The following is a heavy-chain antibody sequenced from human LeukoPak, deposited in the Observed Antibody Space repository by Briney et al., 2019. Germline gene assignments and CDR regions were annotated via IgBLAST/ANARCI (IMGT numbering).Heavy chain of an antibody. Sequence: ASVKVSCKASGYTFSNYDINWARQATGQGLEWMGWMNPNSGNTGYAQKFQGRVTMTRNTSISTAYVELSSLRSEDTAVYYCARGGATVINWFDPWGQGTLVTVSS. CDR1: GYTFSNYD. V-gene: IGHV1-8*01. J-gene: IGHJ5*02. CDR3: ARGGATVINWFDP. D-gene: IGHD4-11*01. CDR2: MNPNSGNT.